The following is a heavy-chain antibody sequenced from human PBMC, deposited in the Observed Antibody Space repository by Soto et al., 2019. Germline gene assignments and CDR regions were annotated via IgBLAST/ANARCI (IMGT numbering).Heavy chain of an antibody. D-gene: IGHD1-26*01. CDR3: AIDSRWEPRAFDI. CDR1: GFTVSSNY. CDR2: IYSGGST. J-gene: IGHJ3*02. Sequence: GGSLRLSCAASGFTVSSNYMSWVRQAPGKGLEWVSVIYSGGSTYYADSVKGIFTISRDNSKNTLYLQMNSLRAEDTAVYYCAIDSRWEPRAFDIWGQGTMVTVSS. V-gene: IGHV3-66*01.